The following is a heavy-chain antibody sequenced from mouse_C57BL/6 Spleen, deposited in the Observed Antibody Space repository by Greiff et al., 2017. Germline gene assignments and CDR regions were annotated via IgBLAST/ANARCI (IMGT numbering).Heavy chain of an antibody. J-gene: IGHJ4*01. V-gene: IGHV1-52*01. CDR2: IDPSDSET. CDR1: GYTFTSYW. CDR3: ARGGNYNYYAMDY. D-gene: IGHD2-1*01. Sequence: QVQLKQPGAELVRPGSSVKLSCKASGYTFTSYWMHWVKQRPIQGLEWIGNIDPSDSETHYNQKFKDKATLTVDKSSSTAYMQLSSLTSEDSAVYYCARGGNYNYYAMDYWGQGTSVTGSS.